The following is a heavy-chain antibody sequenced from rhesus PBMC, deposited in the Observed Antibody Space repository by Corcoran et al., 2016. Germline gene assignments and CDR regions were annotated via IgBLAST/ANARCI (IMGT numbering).Heavy chain of an antibody. CDR3: ARGPWGY. D-gene: IGHD3-34*01. J-gene: IGHJ4*01. V-gene: IGHV4-165*02. CDR1: GGSISGYY. Sequence: QVQLQESGPGLVKPSETLSLTCAGSGGSISGYYWYWIRQPPGKGLEWIGDIGGSSGRTYYNPPLKRRVTISTDTSKNQFALKLSSVTAADPAVYYCARGPWGYWGQGVLVTVSS. CDR2: IGGSSGRT.